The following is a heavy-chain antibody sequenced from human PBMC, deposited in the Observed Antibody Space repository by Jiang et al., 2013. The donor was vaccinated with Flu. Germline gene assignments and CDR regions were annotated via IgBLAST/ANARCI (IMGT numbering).Heavy chain of an antibody. Sequence: VQLLESGGGLVQPGGSLRLSCAASGFTFSSYAMSWVRQAPGKGLEWVSAISGSGGSTYHADSVKGRFTISRDNPKNTLYLQMNSLRAEDTAVYYCAKHLKGMYNSGVDYWGQGTLVTV. CDR1: GFTFSSYA. CDR2: ISGSGGST. V-gene: IGHV3-23*01. CDR3: AKHLKGMYNSGVDY. D-gene: IGHD6-19*01. J-gene: IGHJ4*02.